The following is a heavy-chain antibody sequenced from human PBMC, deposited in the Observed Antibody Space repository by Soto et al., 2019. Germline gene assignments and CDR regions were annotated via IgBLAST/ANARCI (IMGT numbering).Heavy chain of an antibody. V-gene: IGHV3-11*01. CDR2: ISSLGTTI. CDR3: ARAGRFCGAGSCYFDS. Sequence: SLRLSCAASGFTFSDQAMTWVRQAPGKGLKWVSSISSLGTTINYEDSVMGRFTVSRDNAKNTLFLQMNSLSAEDTAVYYCARAGRFCGAGSCYFDSWGQGTLVTVSS. D-gene: IGHD3-3*01. J-gene: IGHJ4*02. CDR1: GFTFSDQA.